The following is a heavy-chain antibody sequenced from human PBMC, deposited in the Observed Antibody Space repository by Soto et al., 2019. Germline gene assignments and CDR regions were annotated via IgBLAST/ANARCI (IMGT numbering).Heavy chain of an antibody. D-gene: IGHD5-18*01. CDR3: ARRYGSYFDY. CDR1: GGSISSYY. CDR2: IYYSGST. V-gene: IGHV4-59*08. Sequence: QVQLQESGPGLVKPSETLSLTCTVSGGSISSYYWSWIRQPPGKGLEWIGYIYYSGSTNYNPSLKSRVTISVDTSKNQFSLKRSSVTAADTAVYYCARRYGSYFDYWGQGTLVTVSS. J-gene: IGHJ4*02.